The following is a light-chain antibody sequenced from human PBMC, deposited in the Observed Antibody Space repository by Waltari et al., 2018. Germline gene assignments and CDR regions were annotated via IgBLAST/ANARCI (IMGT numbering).Light chain of an antibody. CDR2: DVS. V-gene: IGLV2-14*01. J-gene: IGLJ1*01. CDR1: SSDVGGYKY. CDR3: SSYTSGSTYV. Sequence: QSALTQPASVSGSPGQSITISCTGTSSDVGGYKYVSWYQQHPGKAPKLMIYDVSKRPSGVPNRFSGSKSGNTASLTISGLQAEDEADYFCSSYTSGSTYVFGTGTKVTVL.